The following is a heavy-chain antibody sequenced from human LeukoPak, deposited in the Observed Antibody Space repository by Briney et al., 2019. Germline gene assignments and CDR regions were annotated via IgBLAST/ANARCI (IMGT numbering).Heavy chain of an antibody. CDR3: AREDPTYCSGGSCFGGGFDY. Sequence: ASVKVSCKASGYTFTRYYMHWVRQAPGQGLEWMGIINPSGGGTNYAQKFQGRVTMTRDMSTSTVYMELSSLRSEDTAVYYCAREDPTYCSGGSCFGGGFDYWGQGTLVTVSS. CDR2: INPSGGGT. D-gene: IGHD2-15*01. V-gene: IGHV1-46*01. J-gene: IGHJ4*02. CDR1: GYTFTRYY.